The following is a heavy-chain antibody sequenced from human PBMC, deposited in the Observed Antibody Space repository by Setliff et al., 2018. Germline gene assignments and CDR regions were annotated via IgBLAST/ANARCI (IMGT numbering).Heavy chain of an antibody. V-gene: IGHV4-59*01. Sequence: SETLSLTCTVSGGSISTYYWSWIRQPPGKGLEFIGYVYYSGLTNYDPSLKSRVTMSVDSSRNQFSLKLNSMTAADTAVYYCARGGTYRYFDYWGQGALVTVSS. CDR2: VYYSGLT. CDR3: ARGGTYRYFDY. CDR1: GGSISTYY. J-gene: IGHJ4*02.